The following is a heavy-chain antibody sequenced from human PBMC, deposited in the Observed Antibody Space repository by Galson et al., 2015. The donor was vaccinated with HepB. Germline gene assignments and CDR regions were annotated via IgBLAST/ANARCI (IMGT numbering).Heavy chain of an antibody. D-gene: IGHD2-15*01. CDR2: ISYDGGNK. J-gene: IGHJ4*02. CDR3: ARDGGSWDFDY. Sequence: SLRLSCAASGFTFSTYGMHRVRQAPGKGLEWLALISYDGGNKYYADSVKGRFTISRDNSKNTLYLQMSSLRAEDTAVYYCARDGGSWDFDYWGQGTLVTVSS. V-gene: IGHV3-30*03. CDR1: GFTFSTYG.